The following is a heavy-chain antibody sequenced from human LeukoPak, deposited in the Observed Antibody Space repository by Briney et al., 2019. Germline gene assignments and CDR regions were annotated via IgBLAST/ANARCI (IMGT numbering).Heavy chain of an antibody. J-gene: IGHJ4*02. CDR3: ARRVAAYIADPTPLSRDEDY. V-gene: IGHV4-30-2*01. CDR1: GGSISSGGYY. Sequence: SETLSLTCTVSGGSISSGGYYWSWTRQPPGKGLEWIGYIYHSGSTYYNPSLKSRVTISVDRSKNQFSLKLSSVTAADTAVYYCARRVAAYIADPTPLSRDEDYWGQGTLVTVSS. CDR2: IYHSGST. D-gene: IGHD2-15*01.